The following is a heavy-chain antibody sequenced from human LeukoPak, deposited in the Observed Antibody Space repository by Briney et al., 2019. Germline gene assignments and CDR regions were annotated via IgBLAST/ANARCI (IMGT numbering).Heavy chain of an antibody. CDR3: ARSLTTVTLTLDY. J-gene: IGHJ4*02. Sequence: GGSLRLSCAASGFTFSSYWMSWVRQAPGKGLEWVANIKQDGSEKYYVDSVKGRFTISRDNAKNSLYLQMNSLRAEDTAVYYCARSLTTVTLTLDYWGQGTLVTVSS. CDR1: GFTFSSYW. V-gene: IGHV3-7*01. CDR2: IKQDGSEK. D-gene: IGHD4-11*01.